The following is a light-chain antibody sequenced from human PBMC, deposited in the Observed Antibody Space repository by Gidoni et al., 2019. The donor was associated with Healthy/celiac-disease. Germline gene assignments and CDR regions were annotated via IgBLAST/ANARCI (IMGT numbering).Light chain of an antibody. CDR2: KAS. V-gene: IGKV1-5*03. Sequence: DIQMTQSPSTLSASVGDRVTITCRASQSISTWLAWYQQKPGKTPKLLIYKASSLESGVPSRFSGDGSGTGFTLIISSLQPDDFADYYCQQYASNSSGYTFGQGTKVEIK. CDR3: QQYASNSSGYT. J-gene: IGKJ2*01. CDR1: QSISTW.